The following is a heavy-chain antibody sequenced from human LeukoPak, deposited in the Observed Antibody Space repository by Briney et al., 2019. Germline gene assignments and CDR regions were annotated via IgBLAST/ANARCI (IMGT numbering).Heavy chain of an antibody. CDR2: IYYSGST. D-gene: IGHD3-3*01. J-gene: IGHJ4*02. V-gene: IGHV4-31*03. Sequence: PSETLSLTCTVSGGSISSGGYYWSWIRQHPGKGLEWIGYIYYSGSTYYNPSLKSRVTISVDTSKNQFSLKLSSVTAADTAVYYCARGPTYYDFWSGYPQNDYFDYWGQGTLVTVSS. CDR3: ARGPTYYDFWSGYPQNDYFDY. CDR1: GGSISSGGYY.